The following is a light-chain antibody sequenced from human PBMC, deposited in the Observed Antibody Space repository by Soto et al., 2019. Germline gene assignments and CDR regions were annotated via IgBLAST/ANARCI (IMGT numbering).Light chain of an antibody. CDR3: QQYDDWPPT. Sequence: EIVMTQSPATLSLSPGDGATVSCRASQSVSFRLAWYQQKPGQAPRLLISAASSRATGVPARISGSGSETDFTLTINSLQSEDFGVYYCQQYDDWPPTFGRGTKVEIK. J-gene: IGKJ1*01. CDR1: QSVSFR. V-gene: IGKV3-15*01. CDR2: AAS.